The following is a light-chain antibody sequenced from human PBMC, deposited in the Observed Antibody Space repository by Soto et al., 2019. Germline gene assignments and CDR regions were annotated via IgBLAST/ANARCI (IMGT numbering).Light chain of an antibody. J-gene: IGLJ2*01. CDR1: SSDVGGYNY. CDR3: SSYTSSSTLV. Sequence: QSALTQPRSVSGSPGQSVTISCTGTSSDVGGYNYVSWYEQHPVKAPKLMIYDVTKRPSGVPDRFSGSKSGNTASLTISGLQAEDEADYYCSSYTSSSTLVFGGGTKLTVL. V-gene: IGLV2-11*01. CDR2: DVT.